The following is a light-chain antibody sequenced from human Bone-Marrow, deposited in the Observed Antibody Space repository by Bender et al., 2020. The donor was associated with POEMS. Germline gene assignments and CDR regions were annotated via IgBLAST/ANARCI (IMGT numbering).Light chain of an antibody. J-gene: IGLJ2*01. CDR3: QAWDTSSVV. Sequence: SSDLTQPPSVSVSPGQTARITCSGEALPKQYVYWYQQRPNQAPVMVISEDSERPSGIPRRFSGSNSGNIATLTISGTQALDEADYYCQAWDTSSVVFGGGTKLTVL. CDR2: EDS. CDR1: ALPKQY. V-gene: IGLV3-25*02.